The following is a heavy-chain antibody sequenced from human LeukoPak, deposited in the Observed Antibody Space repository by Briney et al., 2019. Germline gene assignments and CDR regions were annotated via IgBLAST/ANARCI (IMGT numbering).Heavy chain of an antibody. V-gene: IGHV3-48*03. J-gene: IGHJ3*02. CDR1: GFTFSSYE. Sequence: PGGSLRLPWAASGFTFSSYEMNWARQAPGKGLEGVSYISSSGSTIYYADSVKGRFTIPRDNSKNTLYLQMNSLRAEDTAVYYCAKSLGYYDSSGFCFDIWGQGTMVTVSS. CDR2: ISSSGSTI. D-gene: IGHD3-22*01. CDR3: AKSLGYYDSSGFCFDI.